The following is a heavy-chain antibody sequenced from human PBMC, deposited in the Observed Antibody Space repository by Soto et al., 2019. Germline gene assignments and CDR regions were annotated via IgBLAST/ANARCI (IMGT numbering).Heavy chain of an antibody. J-gene: IGHJ4*02. CDR3: ARGWGGYNGHDLWDYCDY. V-gene: IGHV4-4*07. CDR1: GASITSYY. CDR2: IYTSLNT. D-gene: IGHD5-12*01. Sequence: QVQLQESGPGLVKPSETLSLSCTVSGASITSYYWSWIRQPAGKGLEWIGRIYTSLNTNYNPSLKSRVTMSVDTSKNQFSLKLSSVTAADTAVYYCARGWGGYNGHDLWDYCDYWGQGILVTVAS.